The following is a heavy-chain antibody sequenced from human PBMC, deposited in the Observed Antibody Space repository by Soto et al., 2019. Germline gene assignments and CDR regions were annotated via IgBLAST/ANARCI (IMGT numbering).Heavy chain of an antibody. V-gene: IGHV4-31*01. CDR2: IYYSGRT. CDR3: ARVGFGELSDYYYYYGMDV. J-gene: IGHJ6*02. D-gene: IGHD3-16*02. CDR1: GGSISSGGYY. Sequence: SETLSLTCTVSGGSISSGGYYWSWIRQHPGKGLEWIGYIYYSGRTYYNPSLKSLVTISVETSKNQFSLKLSSVTAADTAVYYCARVGFGELSDYYYYYGMDVWGQGTTVTVSS.